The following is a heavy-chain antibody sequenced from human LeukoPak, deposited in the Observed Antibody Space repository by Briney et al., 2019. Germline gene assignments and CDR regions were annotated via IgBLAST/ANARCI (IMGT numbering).Heavy chain of an antibody. V-gene: IGHV3-48*03. CDR1: GFDFGAYE. Sequence: GGSLRLSCAASGFDFGAYEMNWVRQAPGKGLEWVAYFARSDTTKYYADSVRGRFTISRDNAKKSLYLQMNSLRAEDTALYYCTTLGYHLDSWGQGTLVAVSS. D-gene: IGHD3-22*01. J-gene: IGHJ4*02. CDR2: FARSDTTK. CDR3: TTLGYHLDS.